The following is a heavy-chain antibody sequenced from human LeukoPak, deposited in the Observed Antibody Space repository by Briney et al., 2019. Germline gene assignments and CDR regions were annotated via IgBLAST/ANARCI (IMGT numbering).Heavy chain of an antibody. CDR3: ARHSSVVRGWFDP. D-gene: IGHD2-15*01. J-gene: IGHJ5*02. Sequence: PSETLSLTCTVSGGSISSHYWSWIRQPPGKGLEWVGYIYASGRTNYNPSLKSRVTLSVDTSKNQFSLKLTSVTAADTAMYYCARHSSVVRGWFDPWGQGTLVTVSS. CDR2: IYASGRT. V-gene: IGHV4-4*09. CDR1: GGSISSHY.